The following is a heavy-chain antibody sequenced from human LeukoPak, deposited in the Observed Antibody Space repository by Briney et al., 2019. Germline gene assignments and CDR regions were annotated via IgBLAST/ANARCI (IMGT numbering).Heavy chain of an antibody. CDR2: IYSSGST. D-gene: IGHD3-3*01. Sequence: SETLSLTCTVSGGSISSYYWGWIRQPPGKGLEWIGSIYSSGSTYYNPSLKSRVTISVDTSKNQFSLELSSVTAADTAVYYCARRYYDFWSGYAIYYFDYWGQGTLVTVSS. CDR3: ARRYYDFWSGYAIYYFDY. J-gene: IGHJ4*02. V-gene: IGHV4-39*01. CDR1: GGSISSYY.